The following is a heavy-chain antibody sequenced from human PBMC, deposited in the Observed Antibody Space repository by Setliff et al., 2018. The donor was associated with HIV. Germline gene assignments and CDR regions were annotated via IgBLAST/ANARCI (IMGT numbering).Heavy chain of an antibody. D-gene: IGHD5-12*01. CDR3: ARLGRPYSGQGWFDP. J-gene: IGHJ5*02. CDR1: GDSIFTSTYY. V-gene: IGHV4-39*01. Sequence: SETLSLTCSVSGDSIFTSTYYWGWIRQPPGKRLEWIGSIYYSGNTYYNPSLKSRVTISVDTSKNQFFLNLSPVTATDSAVYYCARLGRPYSGQGWFDPWGQETLVTVS. CDR2: IYYSGNT.